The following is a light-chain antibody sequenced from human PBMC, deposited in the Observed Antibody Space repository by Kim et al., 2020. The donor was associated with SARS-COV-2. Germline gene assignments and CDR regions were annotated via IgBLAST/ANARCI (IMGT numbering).Light chain of an antibody. CDR2: DAS. Sequence: DIQMTQSPSSLSASVGDRVNITCQASQDTRKYLNWYQQKPGKAPRLLIYDASNLETGVPSRFSGSGSGTDFTFTISSLQPEDIATYYCQQYDSLPFFTFGPGTKVDIK. CDR1: QDTRKY. V-gene: IGKV1-33*01. CDR3: QQYDSLPFFT. J-gene: IGKJ3*01.